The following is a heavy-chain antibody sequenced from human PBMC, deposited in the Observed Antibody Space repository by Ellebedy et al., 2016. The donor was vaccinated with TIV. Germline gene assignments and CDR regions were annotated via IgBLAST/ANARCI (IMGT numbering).Heavy chain of an antibody. Sequence: GESLKISCAASGFPFSSFWMSWVRQAPGKGLEWVANTKEDGSEKYYVDSVRGRFTISRDNAKNSLYLQMNSLRAEDTAVYYCAGDRGYDTFDYWGQGILVTVSS. CDR2: TKEDGSEK. CDR3: AGDRGYDTFDY. V-gene: IGHV3-7*01. J-gene: IGHJ4*02. D-gene: IGHD5-12*01. CDR1: GFPFSSFW.